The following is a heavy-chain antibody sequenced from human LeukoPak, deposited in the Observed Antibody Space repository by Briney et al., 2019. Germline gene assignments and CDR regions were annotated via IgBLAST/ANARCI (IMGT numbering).Heavy chain of an antibody. Sequence: GGSLRLSCAASRFTFSDHYMDWVRQAPGKGLEWVGRTRNKPNNYTTEYAASVKGRFTISRDDSKSSLYLQMNSLKTEDTAVYYCARARTYSGYDWDYWGQGTLVTASS. J-gene: IGHJ4*02. CDR1: RFTFSDHY. CDR2: TRNKPNNYTT. V-gene: IGHV3-72*01. CDR3: ARARTYSGYDWDY. D-gene: IGHD5-12*01.